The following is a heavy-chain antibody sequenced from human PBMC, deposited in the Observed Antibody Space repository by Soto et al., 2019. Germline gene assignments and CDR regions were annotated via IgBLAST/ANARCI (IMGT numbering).Heavy chain of an antibody. J-gene: IGHJ5*02. CDR2: ISGSGGST. CDR1: GFTFSSYA. V-gene: IGHV3-23*01. CDR3: AKATPNIVVVPAAINWFDP. D-gene: IGHD2-2*01. Sequence: GGSLRLSCAASGFTFSSYAMSWVRQAPGKGLEWVSAISGSGGSTYYADSVKGRFTISRENSKNTLYLQMNSLRAEDTAVYYCAKATPNIVVVPAAINWFDPWGQGTLVTVSS.